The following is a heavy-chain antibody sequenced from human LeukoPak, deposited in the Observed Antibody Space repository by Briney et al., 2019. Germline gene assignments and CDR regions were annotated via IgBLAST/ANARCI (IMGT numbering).Heavy chain of an antibody. CDR2: IFSTGKT. J-gene: IGHJ3*01. CDR3: ARADFAGYLHAFDL. D-gene: IGHD5-12*01. Sequence: GGSLRLSCAVSGFTVTNRYMTWVRQAPGKGLEWVSIIFSTGKTYYGDSLGGRFTVSRDISKNSVYLQMNNLRVEDTAVYYCARADFAGYLHAFDLWGQGTVVTVSS. CDR1: GFTVTNRY. V-gene: IGHV3-53*01.